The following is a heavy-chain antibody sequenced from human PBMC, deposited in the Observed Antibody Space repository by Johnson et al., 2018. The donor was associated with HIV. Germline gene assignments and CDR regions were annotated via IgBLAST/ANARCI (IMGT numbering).Heavy chain of an antibody. CDR1: GLTVSNNY. CDR2: INSGGGT. D-gene: IGHD5-24*01. Sequence: VQLVESGGGLVQPGGSLRLSCAASGLTVSNNYMTWVRQGPGKGLEWVSVINSGGGTYYADSVTGRFTISRDNSKNTLYLQMNSLRAEDTAVYFCARGCRDGYPCDVFDVWGQGTRVTVSS. CDR3: ARGCRDGYPCDVFDV. J-gene: IGHJ3*01. V-gene: IGHV3-66*01.